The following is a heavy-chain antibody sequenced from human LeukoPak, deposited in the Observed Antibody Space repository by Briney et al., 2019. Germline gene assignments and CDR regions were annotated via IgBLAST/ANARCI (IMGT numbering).Heavy chain of an antibody. Sequence: PGGSLRLSCAASGFTFSSYSMNWVRQAPGKGLEWVSYISSSSSTIYYADSVKGRFTISRDNAKNSLYLQMNSLRAEDTAVYYCARDRVYSGSYYDNWGQGTLVTVSS. J-gene: IGHJ4*02. D-gene: IGHD1-26*01. CDR1: GFTFSSYS. CDR3: ARDRVYSGSYYDN. V-gene: IGHV3-48*01. CDR2: ISSSSSTI.